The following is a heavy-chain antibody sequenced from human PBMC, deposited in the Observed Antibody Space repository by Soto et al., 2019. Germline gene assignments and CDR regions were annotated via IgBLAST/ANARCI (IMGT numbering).Heavy chain of an antibody. V-gene: IGHV4-30-4*01. CDR2: IYYSGST. CDR1: GGSISSGDYY. D-gene: IGHD2-15*01. CDR3: ARDHCSGGSCYWFDP. J-gene: IGHJ5*02. Sequence: QVQLQESGPGLVKPSQTLSLTCTVSGGSISSGDYYWSWIRQPPGKGLEWIGYIYYSGSTYYNPSLKSRVTISVDTSKNQFSLKLSSVTAADTAVYYCARDHCSGGSCYWFDPWGQGTLVTVSS.